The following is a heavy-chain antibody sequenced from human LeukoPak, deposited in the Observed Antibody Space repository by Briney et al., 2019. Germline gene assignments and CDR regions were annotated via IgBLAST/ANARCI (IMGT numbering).Heavy chain of an antibody. D-gene: IGHD3-22*01. CDR1: GFTHRSFW. CDR3: ARDTDSSGFYHYYFDY. J-gene: IGHJ4*02. Sequence: GGPLRLSCAASGFTHRSFWMRWLRQAPGGGLEGVANINQDGSEKWYVDSVKGRFTISRVNAKNSMYLQVSSLRAEDTAVYYCARDTDSSGFYHYYFDYWGQGTLVTVSS. CDR2: INQDGSEK. V-gene: IGHV3-7*04.